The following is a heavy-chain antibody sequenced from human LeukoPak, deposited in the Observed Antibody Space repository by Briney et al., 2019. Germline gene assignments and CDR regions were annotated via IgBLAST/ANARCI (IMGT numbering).Heavy chain of an antibody. CDR2: INTNTGNP. Sequence: EASVKVSCKASGYTFTNNVMNWVRQAPGQGLEWMGWINTNTGNPTYAQGFTGRFVFSLDTSVSTAYLQISSLKADDTAVYFCARGRIADYWGQGTLVTVSS. D-gene: IGHD2-15*01. CDR1: GYTFTNNV. CDR3: ARGRIADY. J-gene: IGHJ4*02. V-gene: IGHV7-4-1*02.